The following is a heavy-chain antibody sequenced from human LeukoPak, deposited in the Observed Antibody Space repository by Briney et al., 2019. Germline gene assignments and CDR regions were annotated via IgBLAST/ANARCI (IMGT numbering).Heavy chain of an antibody. CDR2: ISSSSRYT. V-gene: IGHV3-21*01. Sequence: GGSLRLSCAASGFSFSSYTLNWVRQAPGKGLEWVSSISSSSRYTYYSDSVKGRFTSSRDNAKNSLYLQMNNLGVEDTAVYYCARDYPRALGEQRLVNFFDYWGQGTLVTVSS. CDR1: GFSFSSYT. D-gene: IGHD3-16*01. CDR3: ARDYPRALGEQRLVNFFDY. J-gene: IGHJ4*02.